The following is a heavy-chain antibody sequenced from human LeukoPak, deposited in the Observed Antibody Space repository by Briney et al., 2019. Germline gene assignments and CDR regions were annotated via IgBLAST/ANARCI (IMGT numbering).Heavy chain of an antibody. J-gene: IGHJ4*02. CDR2: IYTSGST. Sequence: PSETLSLTCTVSGYSISSGYYWGWIRQPAGKGLEWIGRIYTSGSTNYNPSLKSRVTMSVDTSKNQFSLKLSSVTAADTAVYYCARDRSVTMVRGVILDYWGQGTLVTVSS. CDR3: ARDRSVTMVRGVILDY. CDR1: GYSISSGYY. V-gene: IGHV4-4*07. D-gene: IGHD3-10*01.